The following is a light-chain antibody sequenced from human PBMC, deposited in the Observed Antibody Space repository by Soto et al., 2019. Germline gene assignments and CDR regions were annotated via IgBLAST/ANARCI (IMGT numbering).Light chain of an antibody. Sequence: EIQVTKSPSTLSASAGDRVTITCRASQSISSWLAWYQQKPGKDPQLLVYDASSLDSGVPSRFSGGGSGTEFTPTISSLQPADYATYYCQQHNSNSRTFGQGTKVDIK. CDR3: QQHNSNSRT. CDR2: DAS. J-gene: IGKJ1*01. CDR1: QSISSW. V-gene: IGKV1-5*01.